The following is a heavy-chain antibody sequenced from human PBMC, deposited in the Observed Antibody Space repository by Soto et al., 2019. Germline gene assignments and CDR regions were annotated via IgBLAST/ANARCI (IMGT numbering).Heavy chain of an antibody. CDR3: TSVGPPSPSVIWFFDL. V-gene: IGHV1-69*01. J-gene: IGHJ2*01. CDR2: IIPMLAAP. Sequence: QGQLVQSGAEVNKPGSSVKVSCKASGGSFRTYAINWVRQSHGQGLEWMGGIIPMLAAPTYAQKFQGRLTITADESTTTVYMELSSLTSEDTAGYYCTSVGPPSPSVIWFFDLWGRGTLVTVSS. CDR1: GGSFRTYA.